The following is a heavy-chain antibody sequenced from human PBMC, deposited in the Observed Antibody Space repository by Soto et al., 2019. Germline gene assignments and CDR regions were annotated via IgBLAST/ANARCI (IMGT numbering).Heavy chain of an antibody. D-gene: IGHD3-22*01. V-gene: IGHV2-70*01. J-gene: IGHJ4*02. CDR1: GFSLSTSGMC. CDR3: ARIRSSSGYYPPDYFDY. CDR2: IDWDDDK. Sequence: SGPTLVNPTQTLTLTCTFSGFSLSTSGMCVSWIRQPPGKALEWLALIDWDDDKYYSTSLKTRLTISKDTSKNQVVLTMTNMDPVDTATYYCARIRSSSGYYPPDYFDYWGQGTLVTVSS.